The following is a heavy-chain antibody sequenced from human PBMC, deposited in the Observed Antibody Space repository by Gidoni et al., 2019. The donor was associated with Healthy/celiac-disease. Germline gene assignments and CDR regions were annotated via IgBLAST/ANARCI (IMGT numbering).Heavy chain of an antibody. CDR1: GGTFSSYA. D-gene: IGHD5-18*01. Sequence: QVQLVQSGAEVKKPGSSVKVSCKASGGTFSSYAISWVRQAPGQGLEWMGGIIPIFGTANYAQKFQGRVTITADKSTSTAYMELSSLRSEDTAVYYCASRADPDTAMVTGAFDYWGQGTLVTVSS. V-gene: IGHV1-69*06. CDR3: ASRADPDTAMVTGAFDY. CDR2: IIPIFGTA. J-gene: IGHJ4*02.